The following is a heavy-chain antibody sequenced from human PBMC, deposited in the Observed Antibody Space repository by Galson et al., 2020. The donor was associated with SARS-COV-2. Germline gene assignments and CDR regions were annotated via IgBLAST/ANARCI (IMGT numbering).Heavy chain of an antibody. V-gene: IGHV4-34*01. J-gene: IGHJ6*02. Sequence: SETLSLTCAVYGGSFNGYYWTWIRQAPGKGLEWIGEIANGGSTKYNPSLKSRLSMSVEQSKNQFSLKLYYVTAADTAVYYCARVPRINVVGVRLKGYVYAMDVWGQGTTVTVSS. CDR2: IANGGST. CDR1: GGSFNGYY. D-gene: IGHD5-12*01. CDR3: ARVPRINVVGVRLKGYVYAMDV.